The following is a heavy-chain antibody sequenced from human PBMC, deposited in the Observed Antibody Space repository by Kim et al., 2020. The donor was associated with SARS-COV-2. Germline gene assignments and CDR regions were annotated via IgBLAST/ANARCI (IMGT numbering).Heavy chain of an antibody. D-gene: IGHD3-10*01. CDR2: IYPGGSDT. CDR1: GYSFSNYW. V-gene: IGHV5-51*01. Sequence: GESLKISCKGSGYSFSNYWIGWVRQMPGKGLEWMGIIYPGGSDTKYSPSFEGQFTISADKSTSTAYLQWSSLRASDTAMYYCARQRGYSTGRGGYYYYGMDVWRQGTTVTVSS. CDR3: ARQRGYSTGRGGYYYYGMDV. J-gene: IGHJ6*02.